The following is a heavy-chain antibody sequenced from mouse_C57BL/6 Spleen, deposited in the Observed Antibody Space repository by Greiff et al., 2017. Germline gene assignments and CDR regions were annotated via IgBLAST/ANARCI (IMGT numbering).Heavy chain of an antibody. CDR3: ARRGRVSDC. CDR1: GYTFTDYY. CDR2: INPNNGGT. V-gene: IGHV1-26*01. D-gene: IGHD3-3*01. Sequence: VQLQQSGPELVKPGASVKISCKASGYTFTDYYMDWVKQSHGKSLEWIGDINPNNGGTSYKQKFKGKATLTVDKSSSTAYMELRSLTSADSAVYYCARRGRVSDCRGQGTTLTGSS. J-gene: IGHJ2*01.